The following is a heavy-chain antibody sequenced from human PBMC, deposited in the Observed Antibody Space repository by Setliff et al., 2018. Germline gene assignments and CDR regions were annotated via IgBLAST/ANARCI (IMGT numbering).Heavy chain of an antibody. CDR3: AKDHIPDY. V-gene: IGHV3-30*02. D-gene: IGHD2-21*01. J-gene: IGHJ4*02. Sequence: GESLTLSCAASGFTFSTYGMQWVRQAPGKGLEWVALIRYDGSNKYYADSVKGRFTISRDNSKNTLYLQMNSLRTEDTAVYYCAKDHIPDYWGQGTLVTVSS. CDR1: GFTFSTYG. CDR2: IRYDGSNK.